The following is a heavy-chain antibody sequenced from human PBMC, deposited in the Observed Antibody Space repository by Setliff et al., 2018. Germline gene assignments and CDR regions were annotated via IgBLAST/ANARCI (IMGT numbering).Heavy chain of an antibody. Sequence: LSLTCTVSGGSVSNSGFFWGWLRQAPGKGLEWIRNIYDSGSPNYNPSLKNRVTISIDTSRNQFSLKLNSMTTADTAVYYCARGRNIAARLLDSWGQGTLVTVSS. CDR3: ARGRNIAARLLDS. CDR1: GGSVSNSGFF. D-gene: IGHD6-6*01. J-gene: IGHJ4*02. V-gene: IGHV4-39*07. CDR2: IYDSGSP.